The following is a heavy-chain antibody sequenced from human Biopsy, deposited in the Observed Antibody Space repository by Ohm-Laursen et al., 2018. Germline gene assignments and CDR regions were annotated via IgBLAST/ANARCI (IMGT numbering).Heavy chain of an antibody. D-gene: IGHD3-10*02. Sequence: SLRLSCAASGFSFGEYAMNWVRQGPGKGLEWVAGINWNTASTGYADSVKGRFTISRDNAKNSLSLQMHSLRPEGTALYYCAKVRFTITWFGAFDIWGQGTMVTVSS. CDR1: GFSFGEYA. J-gene: IGHJ3*02. CDR3: AKVRFTITWFGAFDI. V-gene: IGHV3-9*01. CDR2: INWNTAST.